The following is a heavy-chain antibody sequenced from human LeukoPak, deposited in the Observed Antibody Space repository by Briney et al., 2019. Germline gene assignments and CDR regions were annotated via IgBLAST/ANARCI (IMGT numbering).Heavy chain of an antibody. J-gene: IGHJ4*02. D-gene: IGHD3-22*01. V-gene: IGHV1-69*05. CDR2: ITPIFGTA. CDR1: GCTFSSYA. Sequence: ASVKVSCKASGCTFSSYAISWVRQAPGQGLEWMGGITPIFGTANYAQKFQGRVTITTDESTSTAYMELSSLRSEDTAVYYCARDPYYYDSSGYYYDYWGQGTLVTVSS. CDR3: ARDPYYYDSSGYYYDY.